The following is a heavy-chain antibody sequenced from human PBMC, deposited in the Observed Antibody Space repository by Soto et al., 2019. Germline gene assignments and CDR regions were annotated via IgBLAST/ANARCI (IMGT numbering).Heavy chain of an antibody. Sequence: EVQLVESGGGLVQPGGSLRLSCAASGFTFSSYSMNWVRQAPGKGLEWVSYISSSSSTIYYADSVKGRFTISRDNAKNSLYLQMNSLRDEDTTVYYCAREAIAVLNWFDPWGQGTLVTVSS. V-gene: IGHV3-48*02. CDR2: ISSSSSTI. CDR1: GFTFSSYS. CDR3: AREAIAVLNWFDP. D-gene: IGHD6-19*01. J-gene: IGHJ5*02.